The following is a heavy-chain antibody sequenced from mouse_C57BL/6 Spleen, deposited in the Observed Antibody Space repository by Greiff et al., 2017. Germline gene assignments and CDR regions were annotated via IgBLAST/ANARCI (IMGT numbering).Heavy chain of an antibody. Sequence: VQLQQSGPELVKPGASVKISCKASGYTFTDYYINWVKPRPGQGLEWIGWIYPGSGNTKYNEKFKGKATLTVDTSSRTGYMQLSSLTAEDSAVYFCARGNYGSSPAAYWGQGTLVTVSA. CDR3: ARGNYGSSPAAY. D-gene: IGHD1-1*01. CDR1: GYTFTDYY. J-gene: IGHJ3*01. CDR2: IYPGSGNT. V-gene: IGHV1-84*01.